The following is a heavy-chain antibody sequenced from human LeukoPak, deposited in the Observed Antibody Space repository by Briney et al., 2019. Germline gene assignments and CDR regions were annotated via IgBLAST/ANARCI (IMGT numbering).Heavy chain of an antibody. V-gene: IGHV3-74*01. Sequence: GGSLRLSCAASGFTFSSYWMHWVRQAPGKGLVWVSRINSDGSSTSYADSVKGRFTISRDNAENTLYLQMNSLRAEDTAVYYCARDYGDYALFDYWGQGTLVTVSS. CDR2: INSDGSST. J-gene: IGHJ4*02. CDR1: GFTFSSYW. CDR3: ARDYGDYALFDY. D-gene: IGHD4-17*01.